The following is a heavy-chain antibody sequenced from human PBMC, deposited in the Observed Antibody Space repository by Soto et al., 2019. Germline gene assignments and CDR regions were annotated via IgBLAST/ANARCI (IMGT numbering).Heavy chain of an antibody. J-gene: IGHJ1*01. CDR1: GFPFNRYA. D-gene: IGHD6-13*01. CDR2: ISYDGSDK. CDR3: AKTDASNRGEDFQH. V-gene: IGHV3-30-3*02. Sequence: QVQLVESGGGVVQPGRSLRLSCAASGFPFNRYAIHWVRQPPGKGLEWVAIISYDGSDKYYADSVKGRFTISRDNSKNTLYLQMDSLRADDTAVYYCAKTDASNRGEDFQHWGQGTLVTVSS.